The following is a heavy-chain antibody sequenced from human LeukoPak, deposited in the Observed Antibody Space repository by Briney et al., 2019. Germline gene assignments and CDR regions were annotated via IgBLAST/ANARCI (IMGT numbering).Heavy chain of an antibody. CDR1: GFTFSSYA. V-gene: IGHV3-23*01. Sequence: TGGSLRLSCAASGFTFSSYAMSWVRQAPGKGLEWVSAISGSGGSTYYADSVKGRFSISRDNAKNTLYLQMNSLRAEDTAVYYCTRDEGMAPTKRGFDFWGQGTLVTVSS. J-gene: IGHJ4*02. CDR2: ISGSGGST. CDR3: TRDEGMAPTKRGFDF. D-gene: IGHD5-24*01.